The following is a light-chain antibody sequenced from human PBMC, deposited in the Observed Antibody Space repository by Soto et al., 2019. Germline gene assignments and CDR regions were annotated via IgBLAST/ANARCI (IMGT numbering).Light chain of an antibody. J-gene: IGLJ3*02. V-gene: IGLV1-44*01. Sequence: QSVLTQPPSLSGTPGQRVTISCSGSSSQIGSNTVSRYQQLPGKAPKLLIYDNDRRPSGVPDRFSGSKSGTSGSLAISDLHSEDEAEYFCAAWHDSRNAWVFGGGTQLTVL. CDR1: SSQIGSNT. CDR2: DND. CDR3: AAWHDSRNAWV.